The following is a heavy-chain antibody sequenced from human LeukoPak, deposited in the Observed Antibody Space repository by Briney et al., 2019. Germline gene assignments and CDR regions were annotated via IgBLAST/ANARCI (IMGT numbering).Heavy chain of an antibody. V-gene: IGHV3-73*01. CDR3: TTGTKRVRGASPYWYFDL. CDR1: GFTFSGSA. J-gene: IGHJ2*01. Sequence: GGSLRLSCAASGFTFSGSAMHWVRQASGKGLEWVGRIRSKANSYATAYAASVKGRFTISRDDSKNTAYLQMNSLKTEDTAVYYCTTGTKRVRGASPYWYFDLWGRGTLVTVSS. CDR2: IRSKANSYAT. D-gene: IGHD3-10*01.